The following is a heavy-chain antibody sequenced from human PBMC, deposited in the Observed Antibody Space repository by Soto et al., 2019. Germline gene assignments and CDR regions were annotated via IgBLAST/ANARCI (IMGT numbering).Heavy chain of an antibody. J-gene: IGHJ6*02. D-gene: IGHD6-19*01. V-gene: IGHV1-18*04. CDR3: ARDLADSYYYYGMDV. CDR2: ISAYNGNT. Sequence: GASVKVSCKASGYTFTSYGISWVRQAPGQGLESMGWISAYNGNTNYAQKLQGRVTMTTDTSTSTAYMELRSLRSDDTAVYYCARDLADSYYYYGMDVWGQGTTVTVSS. CDR1: GYTFTSYG.